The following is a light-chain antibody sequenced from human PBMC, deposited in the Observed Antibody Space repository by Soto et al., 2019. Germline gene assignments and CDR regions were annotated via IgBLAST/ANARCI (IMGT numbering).Light chain of an antibody. CDR3: SSYTSSSTLV. V-gene: IGLV2-14*01. CDR2: DVS. J-gene: IGLJ1*01. Sequence: SVLTPPAPLSGAPGQSITLSCTGNSSDVGGYNYVSWYQQHPGKAPKLMIYDVSNRPSGVSNRFSGSKSGNTASLTISGLQAEDEADYYCSSYTSSSTLVFGTGTKVT. CDR1: SSDVGGYNY.